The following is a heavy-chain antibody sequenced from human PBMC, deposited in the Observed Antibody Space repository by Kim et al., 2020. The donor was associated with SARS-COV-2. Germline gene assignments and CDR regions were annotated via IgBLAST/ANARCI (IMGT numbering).Heavy chain of an antibody. CDR3: ARTIVVVVAATLFDY. J-gene: IGHJ4*02. V-gene: IGHV4-61*01. Sequence: SETLSLTCTVSGGSVSSGSYYWSWIRQPPGKGLEWIGYIYYSGSTNYNPSLKSRVTISVDTSKNQFSLKLSSVTAADTAVYYCARTIVVVVAATLFDYWGQGTLVTVSS. CDR2: IYYSGST. CDR1: GGSVSSGSYY. D-gene: IGHD2-15*01.